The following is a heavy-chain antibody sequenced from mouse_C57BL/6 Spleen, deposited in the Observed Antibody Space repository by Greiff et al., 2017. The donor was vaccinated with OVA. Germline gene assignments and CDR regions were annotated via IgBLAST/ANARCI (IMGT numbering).Heavy chain of an antibody. J-gene: IGHJ1*03. CDR2: IRNKANGYTT. CDR3: ARLYGNYAYRYFDV. CDR1: GFTFTDYY. D-gene: IGHD2-1*01. Sequence: EVKLVESGGGLVQPGGSLSLSCAASGFTFTDYYMSWVRQPPGKALEWLGFIRNKANGYTTEYSASVKGRFTISRDNSQSILYLQMNTLISEYSATYYCARLYGNYAYRYFDVWGTGTTVTVSS. V-gene: IGHV7-3*01.